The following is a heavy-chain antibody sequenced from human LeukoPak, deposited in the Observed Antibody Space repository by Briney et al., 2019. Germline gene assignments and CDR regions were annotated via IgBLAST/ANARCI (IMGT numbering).Heavy chain of an antibody. CDR3: ATVYDFWSGYYPNDAFDI. Sequence: ASVKVSCKASGGTFSSYAISWVRQAPGQGLEWMGWINPNSGGTNYAQKFQGRVTMTRDTSISTAYMELSRLRSDDTAVYYCATVYDFWSGYYPNDAFDIWGQGTMVTVSS. D-gene: IGHD3-3*01. CDR2: INPNSGGT. CDR1: GGTFSSYA. J-gene: IGHJ3*02. V-gene: IGHV1-2*02.